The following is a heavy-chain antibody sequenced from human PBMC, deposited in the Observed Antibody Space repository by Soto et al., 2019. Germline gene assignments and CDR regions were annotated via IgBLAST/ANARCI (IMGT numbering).Heavy chain of an antibody. D-gene: IGHD6-19*01. J-gene: IGHJ4*02. V-gene: IGHV3-11*05. CDR2: SSSGTSA. CDR3: ARDRGAVTGQYFDY. Sequence: SSSGTSANYADSVKGRFTISRDNAKNSLYLQMNSLRAEDTAVYYCARDRGAVTGQYFDYWGQGALVTVSS.